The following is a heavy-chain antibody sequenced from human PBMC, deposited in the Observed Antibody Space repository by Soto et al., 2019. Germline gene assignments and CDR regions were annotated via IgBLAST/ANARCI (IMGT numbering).Heavy chain of an antibody. CDR3: ARGGGSYYKYWFDP. V-gene: IGHV4-59*01. D-gene: IGHD1-26*01. CDR2: IYYSGST. Sequence: QVQLQESGPGLVKPSETLSLTCTVSGDSINAYYWNWVRQPHGEGLEWIGYIYYSGSTSYNPSLKSRVTISLDTSKNQSSLKLSSGTAADTAVDYCARGGGSYYKYWFDPWGQGTLVTVSS. J-gene: IGHJ5*02. CDR1: GDSINAYY.